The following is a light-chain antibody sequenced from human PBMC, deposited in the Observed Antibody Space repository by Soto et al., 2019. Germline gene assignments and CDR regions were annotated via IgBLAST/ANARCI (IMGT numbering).Light chain of an antibody. CDR3: QQRNIWPPVT. CDR2: GAF. CDR1: PSVTNY. Sequence: DIVLTQSPATLSLSKRERATLSCLASPSVTNYLAWYQQKPGQAPRLLIYGAFNRATGIPARFSGSGSGTDFTLTISSLEPEDFAVYYCQQRNIWPPVTFGQGTRLEIK. V-gene: IGKV3-11*01. J-gene: IGKJ5*01.